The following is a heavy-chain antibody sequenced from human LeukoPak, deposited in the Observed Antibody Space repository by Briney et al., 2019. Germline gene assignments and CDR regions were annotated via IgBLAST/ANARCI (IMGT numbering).Heavy chain of an antibody. CDR1: GFAFNTYG. V-gene: IGHV3-23*01. CDR3: AKDRSWAPDY. Sequence: GGSLRLSCAASGFAFNTYGMSWVRQAPGKGLEWVSALSGSGAKTFYADSVKGRFTISRDNSKNMLYFQMNSLRAEDTAVYFCAKDRSWAPDYWGQGTLVTVSS. D-gene: IGHD1-26*01. J-gene: IGHJ4*02. CDR2: LSGSGAKT.